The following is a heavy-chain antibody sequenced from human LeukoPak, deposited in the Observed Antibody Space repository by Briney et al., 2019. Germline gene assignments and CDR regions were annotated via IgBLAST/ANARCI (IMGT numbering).Heavy chain of an antibody. CDR2: ISADGLRI. D-gene: IGHD3-22*01. CDR3: VYYDSSGYYYGRLRY. Sequence: PGGSLRLSCAASGFTFSSYAMSWVRQTPGKGLEWVSGISADGLRIHYVDSVKGRFTISRDNSKNTLCLQMNSLRAEDTAVYFCVYYDSSGYYYGRLRYWGQGTPVTVSS. J-gene: IGHJ4*02. V-gene: IGHV3-23*01. CDR1: GFTFSSYA.